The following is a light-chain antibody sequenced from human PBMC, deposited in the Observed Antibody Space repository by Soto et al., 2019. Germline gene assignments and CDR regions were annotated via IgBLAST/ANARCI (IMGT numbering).Light chain of an antibody. CDR2: LAS. CDR1: QSLLHSNGHNY. Sequence: DIVVTQSPLSLPVTPGEAASISCRSSQSLLHSNGHNYLNSYVQKAGQSPQLLIYLASNRASGAXDXXSGSGSGIDFTLKIGGVEAEDVGVYYCLQALQTPVTFGPGTKVEIK. J-gene: IGKJ3*01. V-gene: IGKV2-28*01. CDR3: LQALQTPVT.